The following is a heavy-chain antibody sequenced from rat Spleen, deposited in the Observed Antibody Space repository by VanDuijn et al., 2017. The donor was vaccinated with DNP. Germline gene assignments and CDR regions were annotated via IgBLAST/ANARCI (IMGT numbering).Heavy chain of an antibody. J-gene: IGHJ2*01. CDR2: IIYDGSST. CDR1: GFTFSDYA. CDR3: ARPDYYSTLSH. D-gene: IGHD1-2*01. V-gene: IGHV5-17*01. Sequence: EVQLVESGGGLVQPGRSLKLSCAASGFTFSDYAMAWVRQAPKKGLEWVPTIIYDGSSTYYRDSVKGRFTISRDNAKSTLYLQMDSLRSEDTATYYCARPDYYSTLSHWGQGVMVTVSS.